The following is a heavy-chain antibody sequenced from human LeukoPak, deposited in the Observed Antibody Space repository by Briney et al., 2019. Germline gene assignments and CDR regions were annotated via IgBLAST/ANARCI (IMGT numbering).Heavy chain of an antibody. CDR2: IYYSGST. V-gene: IGHV4-39*01. J-gene: IGHJ4*02. D-gene: IGHD3-22*01. Sequence: SETLSLTCTVSGGSISSSSYYWGWIRQPPGKGLEWIGSIYYSGSTYYNPSLKSRVTISVDTSKNQFSLKLSSVTAADTAVYYCARGRGMDSSGYYYVPFDYWGQGTLVTVSS. CDR3: ARGRGMDSSGYYYVPFDY. CDR1: GGSISSSSYY.